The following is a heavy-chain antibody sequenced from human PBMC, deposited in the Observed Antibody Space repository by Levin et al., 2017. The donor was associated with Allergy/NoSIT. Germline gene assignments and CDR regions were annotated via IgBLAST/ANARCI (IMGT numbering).Heavy chain of an antibody. CDR1: GFTFSNYA. V-gene: IGHV3-30-3*01. Sequence: GESLKISCAASGFTFSNYAMHWVRQAPGKGLEWVAVISYDGSNKYYADSVKGRFTISRDNSKNTLYLQMNSLRPEDTSVYYCARDREAYCGADCQDLDYWGQGTLVTVSS. CDR3: ARDREAYCGADCQDLDY. J-gene: IGHJ4*02. CDR2: ISYDGSNK. D-gene: IGHD2-21*02.